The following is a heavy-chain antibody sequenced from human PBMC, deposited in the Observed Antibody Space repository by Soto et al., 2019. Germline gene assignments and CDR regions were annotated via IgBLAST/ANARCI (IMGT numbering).Heavy chain of an antibody. CDR3: ASAYYDSSGYPFATTKKPTYFDY. V-gene: IGHV1-24*01. CDR1: GYTLTELS. CDR2: FDPEDGET. Sequence: ASVKVSCKVSGYTLTELSMHWLRQAPGKGLEWMGGFDPEDGETIYAQKFQGRVTMTEDTSTDTAYMELSSLRSEDTAVYYCASAYYDSSGYPFATTKKPTYFDYWG. J-gene: IGHJ4*01. D-gene: IGHD3-22*01.